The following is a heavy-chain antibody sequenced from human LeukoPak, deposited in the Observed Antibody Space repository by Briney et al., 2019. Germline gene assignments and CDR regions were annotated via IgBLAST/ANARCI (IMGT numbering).Heavy chain of an antibody. J-gene: IGHJ5*02. CDR3: ARNLVVPAAIGYNWFDL. CDR1: GGSISSGGYY. V-gene: IGHV4-31*03. D-gene: IGHD2-2*01. Sequence: SETLSLTCTVSGGSISSGGYYWSWIRQHPGKGLEWIGYIYYSGSTYYNPSLKSRVTISVDTSKNQFSLKLSSVTAADTAVYYCARNLVVPAAIGYNWFDLWGQGTLVTVSS. CDR2: IYYSGST.